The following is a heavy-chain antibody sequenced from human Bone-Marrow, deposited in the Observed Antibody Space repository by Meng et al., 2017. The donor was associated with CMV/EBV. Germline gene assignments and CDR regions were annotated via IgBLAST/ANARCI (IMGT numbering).Heavy chain of an antibody. CDR3: ARDTVVVPAANSGYYYYYGMDV. CDR2: INSDGSST. D-gene: IGHD2-2*01. CDR1: GFTFSSYW. J-gene: IGHJ6*02. Sequence: LSLTCAASGFTFSSYWMHWVRQAPGKGLVWVSRINSDGSSTSYADSVKGRFTISRDNAKNTLYLQMNSLRAEDTAVYYCARDTVVVPAANSGYYYYYGMDVWGQGTTVTVSS. V-gene: IGHV3-74*01.